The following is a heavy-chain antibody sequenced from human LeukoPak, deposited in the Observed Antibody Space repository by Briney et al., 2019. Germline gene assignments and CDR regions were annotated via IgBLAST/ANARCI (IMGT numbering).Heavy chain of an antibody. Sequence: ASVKVSCKASGGTFSSYAISWVRQAPGQGLEWMGGIIPIFGTANYAQKFQGGVTITADESTSTAYMELSSLRSEDTAVYYCARVRRDLDYFDYWGQGTLVTVSS. CDR1: GGTFSSYA. J-gene: IGHJ4*02. CDR2: IIPIFGTA. CDR3: ARVRRDLDYFDY. V-gene: IGHV1-69*13.